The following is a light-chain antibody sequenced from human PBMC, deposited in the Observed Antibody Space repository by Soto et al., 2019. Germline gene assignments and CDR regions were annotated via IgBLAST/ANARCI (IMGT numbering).Light chain of an antibody. V-gene: IGKV1-33*01. CDR2: DAS. J-gene: IGKJ1*01. CDR1: QDISIY. CDR3: QHYDNLPPWT. Sequence: DIQMTQSPSSLSASLGDRVTITCQASQDISIYLNWYQQKPGKAPKLLIYDASNLETGVPSRFSGSGSGTDFTFTISSLQPEDIATYYCQHYDNLPPWTFGQGTKVEIK.